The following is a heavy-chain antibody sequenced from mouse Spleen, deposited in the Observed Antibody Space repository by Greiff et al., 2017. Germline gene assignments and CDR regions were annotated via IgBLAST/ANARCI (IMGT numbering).Heavy chain of an antibody. V-gene: IGHV7-3*01. CDR3: ARSLLGLYYFDY. D-gene: IGHD3-3*01. Sequence: EVHLVESGGGLVQPGGSLSLSCAASGFTFTDYYMSWVRQPPGKALEWLGFIRNKANGYTTEYSASVKGRFTISRDNSQSILYLQMNALRAEDSATYYCARSLLGLYYFDYWGQGTTLTVSS. CDR1: GFTFTDYY. J-gene: IGHJ2*01. CDR2: IRNKANGYTT.